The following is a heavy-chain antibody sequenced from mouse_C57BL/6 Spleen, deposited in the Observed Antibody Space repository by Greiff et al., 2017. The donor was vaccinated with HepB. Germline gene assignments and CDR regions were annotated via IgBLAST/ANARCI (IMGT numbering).Heavy chain of an antibody. Sequence: QVHVKQSGPELVKPGASVKISCKASGYAFSSSWMNWVKQRPGKGLEWIGRIYPGDGDTNYNGKFKGKATLTADKSSSTAYMQLSSLTSEDSAVYFCARSLYYGHWYFDVWGTGTTVTVSS. V-gene: IGHV1-82*01. J-gene: IGHJ1*03. CDR2: IYPGDGDT. CDR1: GYAFSSSW. CDR3: ARSLYYGHWYFDV. D-gene: IGHD1-2*01.